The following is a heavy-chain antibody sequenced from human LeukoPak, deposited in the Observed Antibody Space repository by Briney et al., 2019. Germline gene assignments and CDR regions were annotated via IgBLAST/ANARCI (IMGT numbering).Heavy chain of an antibody. CDR3: ARATKFYCSSTSCYDFQH. Sequence: GESLKISCKGSGYSFTSYWIGWVRQMPGKGLEWMGIIYPGDSDTRYSPSFQGQVTISADTSISTAYVELSRLRSDDTAVYYCARATKFYCSSTSCYDFQHWGQGTLVTVSS. D-gene: IGHD2-2*01. V-gene: IGHV5-51*01. CDR1: GYSFTSYW. J-gene: IGHJ1*01. CDR2: IYPGDSDT.